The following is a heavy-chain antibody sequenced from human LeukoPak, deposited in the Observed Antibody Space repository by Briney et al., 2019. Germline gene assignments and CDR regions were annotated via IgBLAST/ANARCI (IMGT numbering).Heavy chain of an antibody. J-gene: IGHJ4*02. Sequence: SETLSLTCTVSGGSISSSSYYWGWIRQPPGKGLEWIGSIYYSGSTYYNPSLKSRVTISVDTSKNQFSLKLSSVTAADTAVYYCARQKAAAGYHWGQGTLVTVSS. D-gene: IGHD6-13*01. CDR1: GGSISSSSYY. CDR2: IYYSGST. V-gene: IGHV4-39*01. CDR3: ARQKAAAGYH.